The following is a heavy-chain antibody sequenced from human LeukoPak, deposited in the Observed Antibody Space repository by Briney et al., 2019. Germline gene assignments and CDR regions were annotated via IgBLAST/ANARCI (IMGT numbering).Heavy chain of an antibody. V-gene: IGHV4-59*01. CDR1: GGSISRYY. D-gene: IGHD3-9*01. CDR3: ARNLDILTGYRAFDI. CDR2: IYYSGST. J-gene: IGHJ3*02. Sequence: PSETLSLTCTVSGGSISRYYWSWIRQPPGKGLEWLGYIYYSGSTNYNPSLKSRVTISVDTSKNQFSLKLSSVTAADTAVYYCARNLDILTGYRAFDIWGQGTMVTVSS.